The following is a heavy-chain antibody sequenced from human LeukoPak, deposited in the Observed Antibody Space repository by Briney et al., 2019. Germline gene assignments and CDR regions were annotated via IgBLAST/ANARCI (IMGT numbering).Heavy chain of an antibody. V-gene: IGHV4-39*01. CDR3: TRHQTNNYGPGTPFDF. J-gene: IGHJ4*02. CDR2: ICKTGTT. D-gene: IGHD3-10*01. CDR1: GFTFSSYG. Sequence: PGGSLRLSCAASGFTFSSYGMSWVRQPPGKGLEWIGSICKTGTTNYSPSLKSRVFISVDTSNNQFSLKLSSVTAADTAVYFCTRHQTNNYGPGTPFDFWGQGTLVSVSS.